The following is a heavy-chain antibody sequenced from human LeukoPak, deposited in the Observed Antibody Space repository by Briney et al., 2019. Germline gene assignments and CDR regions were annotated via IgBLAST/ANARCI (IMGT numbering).Heavy chain of an antibody. V-gene: IGHV3-21*04. J-gene: IGHJ6*02. D-gene: IGHD3-22*01. CDR3: AKILLGVITYYYYYGMDV. CDR1: GFTFSSYS. CDR2: ISSSSSYI. Sequence: GGSLRLSCAASGFTFSSYSMNWVRQAPGKGLEWVSSISSSSSYIYYADSVKGRFTISRDNSKNTLYLQMNSLRAEDTAVYYCAKILLGVITYYYYYGMDVWGQGTTVTVSS.